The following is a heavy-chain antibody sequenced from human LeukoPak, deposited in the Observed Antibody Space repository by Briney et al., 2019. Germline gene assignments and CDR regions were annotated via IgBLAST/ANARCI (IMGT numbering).Heavy chain of an antibody. CDR1: GYSISSGYY. V-gene: IGHV4-38-2*01. J-gene: IGHJ4*02. D-gene: IGHD6-19*01. CDR2: IYHSGST. CDR3: ARAHSSGWTFDY. Sequence: SETLSLTCAVSGYSISSGYYWGWIRQPPGKGLEWIGSIYHSGSTYYNPSLKSRVTISVDTSKNQFSLKLSSVTAADMAVYYCARAHSSGWTFDYWGQGTLVTVSS.